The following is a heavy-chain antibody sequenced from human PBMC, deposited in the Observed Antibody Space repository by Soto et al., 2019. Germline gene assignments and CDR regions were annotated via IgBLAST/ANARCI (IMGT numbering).Heavy chain of an antibody. J-gene: IGHJ4*02. V-gene: IGHV3-30-3*01. CDR3: ASPSLLTTVTTTFFDY. Sequence: QVQLVESGGGVVQPGRSLRLSCAASGFTFSSYSMHWVRQTPGKGLEWVAVISYDGRNKYYAESVKGRFTISRDNSKNTLFLQMSSLRAEDTAVYYCASPSLLTTVTTTFFDYWGQGTLVTVSS. D-gene: IGHD4-17*01. CDR2: ISYDGRNK. CDR1: GFTFSSYS.